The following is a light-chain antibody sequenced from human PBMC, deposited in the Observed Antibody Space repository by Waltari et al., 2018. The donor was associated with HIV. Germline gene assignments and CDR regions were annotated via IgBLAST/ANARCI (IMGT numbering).Light chain of an antibody. CDR3: QQYYSTPYT. V-gene: IGKV4-1*01. Sequence: DIVMTQSPDSLAVSLGERATINCKSSQSVLYSSNSKNYLAWYQQKPGQPPKLLIYWASTRESGVPDRVSGSVSGTDFTLTISSLQAEDVAVYYCQQYYSTPYTFGQGTKLEIK. CDR2: WAS. J-gene: IGKJ2*01. CDR1: QSVLYSSNSKNY.